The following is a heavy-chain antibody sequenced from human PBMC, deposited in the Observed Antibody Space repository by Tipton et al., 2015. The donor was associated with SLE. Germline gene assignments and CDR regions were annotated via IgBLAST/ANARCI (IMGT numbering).Heavy chain of an antibody. CDR3: ARVLSAMDV. CDR1: GGSFSGYY. J-gene: IGHJ6*03. V-gene: IGHV4-34*01. CDR2: INHSGIT. Sequence: TLSLTCAVHGGSFSGYYWNWIRQPPGKGLEWIGEINHSGITNYNPSLKSRVTISVDTSKNQFSLNLSSVTAADTAVYYCARVLSAMDVWDKGTTVTVSS.